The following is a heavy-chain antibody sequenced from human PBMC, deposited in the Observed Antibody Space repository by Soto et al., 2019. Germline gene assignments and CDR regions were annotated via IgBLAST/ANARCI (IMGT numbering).Heavy chain of an antibody. CDR1: GYTFTSYG. V-gene: IGHV1-18*01. CDR3: AREMALVGATEYFYY. D-gene: IGHD1-26*01. J-gene: IGHJ4*02. CDR2: ISAYNGNT. Sequence: QVQLVQSGAEVKKPGASVKVSCKASGYTFTSYGISWVRQAPGQGLEWMGWISAYNGNTNYAQKLQGRVTMTTDTSTRTAYTELRSLRSDDTAVYYCAREMALVGATEYFYYWGQGTLVTVSS.